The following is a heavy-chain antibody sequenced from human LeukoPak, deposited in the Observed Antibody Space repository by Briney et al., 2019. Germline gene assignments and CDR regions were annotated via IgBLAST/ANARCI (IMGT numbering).Heavy chain of an antibody. D-gene: IGHD2-15*01. CDR3: ARVRSGPYMDV. CDR1: GFTFSSYS. J-gene: IGHJ6*03. V-gene: IGHV3-48*01. Sequence: GGSLRLSCAVSGFTFSSYSMNWVRQAPGKGLEWVSYISSSSSTIYYADSVKGRFTISRDNAKNSVYLQMNSLRAEDTAVYYCARVRSGPYMDVWGKGTTVTVSS. CDR2: ISSSSSTI.